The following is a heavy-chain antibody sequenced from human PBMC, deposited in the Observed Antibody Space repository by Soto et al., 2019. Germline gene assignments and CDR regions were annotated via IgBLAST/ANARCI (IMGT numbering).Heavy chain of an antibody. CDR2: IYYSGST. V-gene: IGHV4-39*01. D-gene: IGHD4-4*01. J-gene: IGHJ6*03. Sequence: QLQLQESGPGLVKPSETLSLTCTVSGGSISSSSYYWGWIRQPPGKGLEWIGSIYYSGSTYYNQCLKSRVTRTLDTPKNPFSLKLSYVTAADLAVYYCESHYSNYFWRVPQLSYYYQYYMDVWGKGTTVTVSS. CDR3: ESHYSNYFWRVPQLSYYYQYYMDV. CDR1: GGSISSSSYY.